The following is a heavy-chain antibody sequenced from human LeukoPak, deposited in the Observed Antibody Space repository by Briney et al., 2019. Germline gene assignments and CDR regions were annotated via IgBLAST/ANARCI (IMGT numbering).Heavy chain of an antibody. V-gene: IGHV4-30-2*01. CDR3: ARESTMVRGGID. CDR2: IYHSGST. D-gene: IGHD3-10*01. J-gene: IGHJ4*02. Sequence: SQTLSLTCAVSGGSISSGGYSWSWIRQPPGKGLEWIGYIYHSGSTYYNPSLKSRVTISVDRSKNQFSLKLSSVTAADTAVYSCARESTMVRGGIDWGQGTLVTVSS. CDR1: GGSISSGGYS.